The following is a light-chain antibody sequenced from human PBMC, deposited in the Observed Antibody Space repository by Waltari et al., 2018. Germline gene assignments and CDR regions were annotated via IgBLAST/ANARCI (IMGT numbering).Light chain of an antibody. V-gene: IGKV2-30*02. CDR3: MQGTHWPPIT. J-gene: IGKJ5*01. CDR1: QSLVHSDGNTS. Sequence: DVVMTQSPLSLPVTLGQPASISCRSSQSLVHSDGNTSLNWFLQRPGQSPRRLIYKVSKRDAGVPDRLSGSGSGTDFTLKISRVEAEDVGIYYCMQGTHWPPITFGQGTRLEIK. CDR2: KVS.